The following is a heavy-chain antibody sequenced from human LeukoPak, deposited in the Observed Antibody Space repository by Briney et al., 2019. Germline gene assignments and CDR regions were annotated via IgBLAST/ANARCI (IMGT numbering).Heavy chain of an antibody. CDR1: GGSISSSSYY. CDR3: ARHLRARGHCSGGSCYGWFDP. D-gene: IGHD2-15*01. J-gene: IGHJ5*02. Sequence: SETLSLTCTVSGGSISSSSYYWGWIRQPPGKGLEWIGSIYYSGSTYYNPSLKSRVTISVDTSKNQFSLKLSSVTAADTAVYYCARHLRARGHCSGGSCYGWFDPWGQGTLVTVSS. CDR2: IYYSGST. V-gene: IGHV4-39*01.